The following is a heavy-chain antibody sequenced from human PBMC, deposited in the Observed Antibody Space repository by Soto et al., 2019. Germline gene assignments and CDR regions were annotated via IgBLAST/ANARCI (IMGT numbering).Heavy chain of an antibody. CDR2: IVVGSGNT. J-gene: IGHJ6*02. CDR3: AADRLGTNSYYYGMDV. CDR1: GFTFTSSA. Sequence: ASVKVSCKASGFTFTSSAMQWVRQARGQRLEWIGWIVVGSGNTNYAQKFQERVTITRDMSTSTAYMELSSLRSEDTAVYYCAADRLGTNSYYYGMDVWGQGTTVTVSS. D-gene: IGHD7-27*01. V-gene: IGHV1-58*02.